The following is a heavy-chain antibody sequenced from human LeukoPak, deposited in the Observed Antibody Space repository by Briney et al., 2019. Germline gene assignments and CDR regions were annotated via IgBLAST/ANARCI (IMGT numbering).Heavy chain of an antibody. CDR3: ARGSPPRRNYDSRGYYSYYFDY. CDR2: IIAYNGNT. Sequence: ASVKVSCKASGYTFTSYGISWVRQAPGQGLEWMGWIIAYNGNTHYAQKLQGRVTMNTNTSTSTVYMELRSLRSDDPAVYYCARGSPPRRNYDSRGYYSYYFDYWGQGTLVTVSS. J-gene: IGHJ4*02. D-gene: IGHD3-22*01. CDR1: GYTFTSYG. V-gene: IGHV1-18*01.